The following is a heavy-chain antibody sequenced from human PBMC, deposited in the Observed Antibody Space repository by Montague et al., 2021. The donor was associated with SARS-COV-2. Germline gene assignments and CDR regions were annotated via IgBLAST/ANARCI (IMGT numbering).Heavy chain of an antibody. CDR1: GGSIISGGYY. CDR2: IYYSGST. V-gene: IGHV4-31*03. CDR3: ARGLYGSGSYYNWFDP. D-gene: IGHD3-10*01. Sequence: TLSLTCTVSGGSIISGGYYWSWIRRHPGKGLEWIGYIYYSGSTYYNPSLKSRVTLSVDTSKDQFSLQLSSVTAADTAVYYCARGLYGSGSYYNWFDPWGQGTLVTVSS. J-gene: IGHJ5*02.